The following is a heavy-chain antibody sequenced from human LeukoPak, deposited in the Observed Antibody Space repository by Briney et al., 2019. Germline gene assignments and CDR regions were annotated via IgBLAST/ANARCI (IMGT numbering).Heavy chain of an antibody. CDR3: ARDRLGYCSSTSCPGDP. CDR2: ISAYNGNT. V-gene: IGHV1-18*01. Sequence: GASVKVSCKASGYTFTSYGISWVRQAPGQGLEWMGWISAYNGNTNYAQKLQGRVTMTTDTSTSTADMDLRSLRSDDTAVYYCARDRLGYCSSTSCPGDPWGQGTLVTVSS. D-gene: IGHD2-2*01. J-gene: IGHJ5*02. CDR1: GYTFTSYG.